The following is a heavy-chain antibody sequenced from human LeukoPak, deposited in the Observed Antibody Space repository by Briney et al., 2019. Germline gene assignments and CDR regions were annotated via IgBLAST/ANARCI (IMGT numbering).Heavy chain of an antibody. CDR2: VSDRDGST. V-gene: IGHV3-23*01. Sequence: GGSLRLSCAASGFTFTTYAMSWVRQAPGKGLEWVSTVSDRDGSTYYADSVKGRFTISRDSSKNTLFLQMNSLRAEDTAVYYCASASHSSSSNYYYYGMDVWGQGTTVTVSS. CDR1: GFTFTTYA. CDR3: ASASHSSSSNYYYYGMDV. D-gene: IGHD6-6*01. J-gene: IGHJ6*02.